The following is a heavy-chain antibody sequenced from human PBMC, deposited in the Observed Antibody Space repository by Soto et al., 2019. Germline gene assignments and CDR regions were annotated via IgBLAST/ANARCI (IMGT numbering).Heavy chain of an antibody. J-gene: IGHJ4*02. V-gene: IGHV4-39*01. CDR3: ARHLESVTTPSPFFDY. Sequence: SETLSLTCTVSGGSISSSSYYWGWIRQPPGKGLEWIGSIYYSGSTYYNPSLKSRVTISVDTSKNQFSLKLSSVTAADTAVYYCARHLESVTTPSPFFDYWGQGTLVTVSS. CDR1: GGSISSSSYY. CDR2: IYYSGST. D-gene: IGHD4-4*01.